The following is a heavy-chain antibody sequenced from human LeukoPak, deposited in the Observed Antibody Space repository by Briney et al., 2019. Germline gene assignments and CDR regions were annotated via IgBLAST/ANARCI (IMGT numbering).Heavy chain of an antibody. Sequence: PSETLSLTCAVSGGSISSGGYPWSWIRQPPGKGLEWIGYIYHSGSTYYNPSLKSRVTISVDRSKNQFSLKLSSVTAADTAVYYCARESVLLWFGESRGWFDPWGQGTLVTVSS. CDR1: GGSISSGGYP. CDR3: ARESVLLWFGESRGWFDP. V-gene: IGHV4-30-2*01. CDR2: IYHSGST. D-gene: IGHD3-10*01. J-gene: IGHJ5*02.